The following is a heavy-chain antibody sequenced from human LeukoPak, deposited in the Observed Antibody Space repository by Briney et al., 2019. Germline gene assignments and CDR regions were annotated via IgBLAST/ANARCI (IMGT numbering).Heavy chain of an antibody. CDR2: IKTDSSET. J-gene: IGHJ4*02. CDR3: ARITTGASFDF. V-gene: IGHV3-7*01. CDR1: GFIFSSHW. Sequence: GGSLRLSCAASGFIFSSHWMGWVRQAPGKGLEWVTNIKTDSSETYYVDSVKGRFTASRDNARNSLYLQMNSLGAEDTAVYYCARITTGASFDFWGQGTLVTVSS. D-gene: IGHD1-1*01.